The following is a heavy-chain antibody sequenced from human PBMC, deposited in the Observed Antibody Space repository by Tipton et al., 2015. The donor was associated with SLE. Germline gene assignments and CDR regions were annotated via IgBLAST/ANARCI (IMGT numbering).Heavy chain of an antibody. Sequence: TLSLTCTVSGASVRGHDWSWLRQPPGKTLEWIGYISQGGTTRFSPSLKSRVNISVETSKNELSLKLNSVTAEDTAVYYCATLQQWLADWYFDLWGRGTLIIVSS. CDR2: ISQGGTT. CDR3: ATLQQWLADWYFDL. J-gene: IGHJ2*01. CDR1: GASVRGHD. D-gene: IGHD6-19*01. V-gene: IGHV4-59*02.